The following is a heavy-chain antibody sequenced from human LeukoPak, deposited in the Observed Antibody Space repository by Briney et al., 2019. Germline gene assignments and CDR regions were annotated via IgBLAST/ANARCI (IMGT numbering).Heavy chain of an antibody. CDR2: IHNDGST. CDR3: VSLARDY. CDR1: GFILSNTY. J-gene: IGHJ4*02. V-gene: IGHV3-53*01. Sequence: PGGSLRLSCAASGFILSNTYMTWVRQAPGKGLEWVSVIHNDGSTYYADSVKGRFTISRDNSKNMLFLRMNSLRVEDTAVYFCVSLARDYWGQGTLVSVSS. D-gene: IGHD3-3*02.